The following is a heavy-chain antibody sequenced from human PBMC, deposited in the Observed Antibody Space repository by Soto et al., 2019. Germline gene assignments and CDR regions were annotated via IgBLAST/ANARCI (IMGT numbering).Heavy chain of an antibody. Sequence: QAHLVQSGPEVKKPGASVKVSCKGSGYIFTSYGIAWVRQAPGQGLEWLGWISAHNGNTEYAQKFQGRVTVTRDTFTSTVYRNFRSLRFNDTDLYYWGRGRYGDYWGEGALVTVTS. J-gene: IGHJ4*02. CDR1: GYIFTSYG. CDR3: GRGRYGDY. CDR2: ISAHNGNT. V-gene: IGHV1-18*01. D-gene: IGHD4-17*01.